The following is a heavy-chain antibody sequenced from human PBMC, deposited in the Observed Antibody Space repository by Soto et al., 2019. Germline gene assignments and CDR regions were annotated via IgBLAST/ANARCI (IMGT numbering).Heavy chain of an antibody. CDR2: ISGTGGST. CDR3: AKAPFSWKPTVFDY. V-gene: IGHV3-23*01. J-gene: IGHJ4*02. D-gene: IGHD4-17*01. CDR1: GFTFSSYA. Sequence: EVQLLESGGGLVQPGGSLRLSCAASGFTFSSYAMSWVRQAPGRGLEWVSAISGTGGSTYYADSVKGRFTISRDNSKNTLYLQMSSLRAEDTAVFYRAKAPFSWKPTVFDYWGQGPLVTVSS.